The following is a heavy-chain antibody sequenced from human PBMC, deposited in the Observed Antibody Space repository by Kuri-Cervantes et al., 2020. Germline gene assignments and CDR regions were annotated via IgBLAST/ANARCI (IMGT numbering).Heavy chain of an antibody. CDR1: GFTFSSYA. D-gene: IGHD3-22*01. CDR2: ISSNGGST. V-gene: IGHV3-64*02. Sequence: GESLKISCAASGFTFSSYAMHWVRQAPGKGLEYVSAISSNGGSTYYADSVKGRFTISRDNTKNSLSLQMNSLRAEDTAVYCCAKDFYYDSSGFDYWGQGTLVTVSS. J-gene: IGHJ4*02. CDR3: AKDFYYDSSGFDY.